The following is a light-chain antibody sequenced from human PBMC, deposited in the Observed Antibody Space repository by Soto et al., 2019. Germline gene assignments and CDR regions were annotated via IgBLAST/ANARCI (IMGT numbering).Light chain of an antibody. CDR1: QSVTNYY. Sequence: EIVLTQFPGTVSLSPGERATLSCRASQSVTNYYLAWYQQKPGQAPRLLIYGTSSRATGIPDRFSGSGSGTDFTLTISRLEPEDFAVYYCQQYGSSPLTFGQGTKVEIK. CDR2: GTS. V-gene: IGKV3-20*01. J-gene: IGKJ1*01. CDR3: QQYGSSPLT.